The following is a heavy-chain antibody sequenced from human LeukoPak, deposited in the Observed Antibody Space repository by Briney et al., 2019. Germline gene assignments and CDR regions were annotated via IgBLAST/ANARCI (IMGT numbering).Heavy chain of an antibody. D-gene: IGHD1-26*01. Sequence: GGSLRLSCAASGFTVSDAWMNWVRQVPGKGLEWIGLFKSKTNGGTTDYAAPVKGRFTMSRDDSKNTLYLQTNSLKTEDTAMYYCTTEYSGSFSNWGQGILVTVSS. CDR1: GFTVSDAW. CDR3: TTEYSGSFSN. J-gene: IGHJ4*02. V-gene: IGHV3-15*01. CDR2: FKSKTNGGTT.